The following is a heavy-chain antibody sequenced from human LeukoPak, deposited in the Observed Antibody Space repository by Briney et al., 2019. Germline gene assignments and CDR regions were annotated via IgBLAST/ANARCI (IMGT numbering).Heavy chain of an antibody. V-gene: IGHV3-15*01. CDR2: IKSKTDGGTT. J-gene: IGHJ4*02. CDR3: TTGGVVVVVAATLADY. CDR1: GFTFGDYA. D-gene: IGHD2-15*01. Sequence: GGSLRLSCTASGFTFGDYAMSWFRQAPGKGLEWVGRIKSKTDGGTTDYAAPVKGRFTISRDDSKNTLYLQMNSLKTEDTAVYYCTTGGVVVVVAATLADYWGQGTLVTVSS.